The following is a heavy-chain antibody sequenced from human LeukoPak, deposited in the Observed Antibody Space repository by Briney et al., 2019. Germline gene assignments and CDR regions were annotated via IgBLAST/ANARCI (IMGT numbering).Heavy chain of an antibody. V-gene: IGHV4-34*01. CDR2: INHSGST. CDR1: GGSISGYY. D-gene: IGHD3-22*01. Sequence: SETLSLTCAVYGGSISGYYWSWLRQPPGKGLEWIGEINHSGSTNYNPSLKSRVTISVDTSKNQFSLKLSSVTAADTAVYYCARGRGDSSGYYYPDYWGQGTLVTVSS. CDR3: ARGRGDSSGYYYPDY. J-gene: IGHJ4*02.